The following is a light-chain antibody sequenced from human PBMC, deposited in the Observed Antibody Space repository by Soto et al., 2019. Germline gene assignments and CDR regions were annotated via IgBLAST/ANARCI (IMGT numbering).Light chain of an antibody. J-gene: IGKJ5*01. CDR3: QQFNNYPIT. Sequence: IQMTQSPSSLSASVGDRVTITCRASQSIRSYLNWYQQKPGRAPKLLISDASSLKSGVPSRLSGSGSGTDFTLTISSLQPEDFATYYCQQFNNYPITFGQGTRLEIK. CDR2: DAS. CDR1: QSIRSY. V-gene: IGKV1D-13*01.